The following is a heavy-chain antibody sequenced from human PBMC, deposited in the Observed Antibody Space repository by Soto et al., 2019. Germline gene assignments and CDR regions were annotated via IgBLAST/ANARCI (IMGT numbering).Heavy chain of an antibody. D-gene: IGHD6-6*01. CDR3: ARSRGGSSSEHYYYGMDV. CDR2: IDWDDDK. J-gene: IGHJ6*02. CDR1: GFSLSTSGMC. V-gene: IGHV2-70*01. Sequence: SGPTLVNPTQTLTLTCTFSGFSLSTSGMCVSLIGQPPGKALEWLALIDWDDDKYYSTSLKTRLTISKDTSKNQVVLTMTNMDPVDTATYYCARSRGGSSSEHYYYGMDVWGQGTTVTVYS.